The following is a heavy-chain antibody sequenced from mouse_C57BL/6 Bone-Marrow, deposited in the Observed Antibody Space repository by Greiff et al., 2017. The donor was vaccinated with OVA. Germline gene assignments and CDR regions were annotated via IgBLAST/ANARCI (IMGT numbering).Heavy chain of an antibody. D-gene: IGHD2-4*01. CDR3: ARCYYDYDDYAMDY. J-gene: IGHJ4*01. Sequence: VQLQQSGPELVKPGASVKIPCKASGYTFTDYNMDWVKQSHGKSLEWIGDINPNNGGTIYNQKFKGKATLTVDKSSSTAYMELRSLTSEDTAVYYCARCYYDYDDYAMDYWGQGTSVTVSS. CDR1: GYTFTDYN. V-gene: IGHV1-18*01. CDR2: INPNNGGT.